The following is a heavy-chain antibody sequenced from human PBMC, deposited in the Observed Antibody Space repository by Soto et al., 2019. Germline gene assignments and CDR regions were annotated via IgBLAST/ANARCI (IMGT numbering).Heavy chain of an antibody. J-gene: IGHJ4*02. CDR2: IIPIFGTA. Sequence: ASVKVSCKASGCTFSSYAISWVRQAPGQGLEWMGGIIPIFGTANYAQKFQGRVTITADESTSTAYMELSSLRSEDTAVYYCARGSSPANYYDSSGSLGYWGQGTLVTVSS. CDR3: ARGSSPANYYDSSGSLGY. D-gene: IGHD3-22*01. V-gene: IGHV1-69*13. CDR1: GCTFSSYA.